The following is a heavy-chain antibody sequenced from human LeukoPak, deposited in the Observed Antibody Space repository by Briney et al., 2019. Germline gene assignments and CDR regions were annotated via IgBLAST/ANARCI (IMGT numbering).Heavy chain of an antibody. CDR2: INPNSGGT. J-gene: IGHJ4*02. CDR3: ARVFSSVATFNYFDY. V-gene: IGHV1-2*02. CDR1: GYTFTGYY. D-gene: IGHD5-12*01. Sequence: GASVKVSCKASGYTFTGYYMHWVRQAPGQGLEWMGWINPNSGGTNYAQKFQGRVTMTRDTSISTAYMELSSLRSEDTAVYYCARVFSSVATFNYFDYWGQGTLVTVSS.